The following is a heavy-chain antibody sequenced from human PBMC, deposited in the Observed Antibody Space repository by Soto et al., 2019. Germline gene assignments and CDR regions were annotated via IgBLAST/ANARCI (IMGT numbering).Heavy chain of an antibody. CDR1: GYTITSYD. D-gene: IGHD3-10*01. CDR2: MNPNSGNT. CDR3: ARGINYYDSGDDAFDI. V-gene: IGHV1-8*01. Sequence: ASVEVSCKASGYTITSYDINGLRQATGQGLEWMGWMNPNSGNTGYAQKFQGRVTMTRNTSISTAYMELSSLRSEDTAVYYCARGINYYDSGDDAFDIWGQGTMVTVSS. J-gene: IGHJ3*02.